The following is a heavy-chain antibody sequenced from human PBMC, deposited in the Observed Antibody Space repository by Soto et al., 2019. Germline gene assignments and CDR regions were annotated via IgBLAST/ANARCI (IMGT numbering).Heavy chain of an antibody. V-gene: IGHV3-21*01. CDR2: ISSSSTYI. Sequence: GGSLRLSCAASGFTFSSYSMNWVRQAPGKGLEWVSSISSSSTYIYYADSVKGRFTISRDNAKNSLYLQMNSLRAEDTAVYYCARDLTNMPGEALWGQGTLVTVSS. J-gene: IGHJ4*02. CDR1: GFTFSSYS. D-gene: IGHD3-16*01. CDR3: ARDLTNMPGEAL.